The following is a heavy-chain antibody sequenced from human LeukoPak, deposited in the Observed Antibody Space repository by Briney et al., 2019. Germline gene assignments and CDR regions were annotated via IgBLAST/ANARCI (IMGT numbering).Heavy chain of an antibody. CDR2: IYSGGST. V-gene: IGHV3-53*01. D-gene: IGHD3-10*01. CDR3: ARDFRARRYGSGSYSVY. CDR1: GFTVSSNY. Sequence: PGGSLRLSCAASGFTVSSNYMSWVRQAPGKGLEWVSVIYSGGSTYYADSLKGRFTISRDNSKNTLYLQMNSLRAEDTAVYYCARDFRARRYGSGSYSVYWGQGTLVTVSS. J-gene: IGHJ4*02.